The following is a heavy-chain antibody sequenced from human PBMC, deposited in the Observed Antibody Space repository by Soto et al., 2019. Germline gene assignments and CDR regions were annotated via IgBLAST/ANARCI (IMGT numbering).Heavy chain of an antibody. CDR2: MNPNSGNT. CDR1: GYTLTRYD. J-gene: IGHJ6*03. V-gene: IGHV1-8*01. CDR3: ARPMGYYYYYLDV. Sequence: APVKGSCQGSGYTLTRYDIKWVRPATGQGLEWMGWMNPNSGNTGYAQKFQGRVTTTRNTSISTAYMELSSLRSEDTAVYYCARPMGYYYYYLDVRGKGTTVTVSS.